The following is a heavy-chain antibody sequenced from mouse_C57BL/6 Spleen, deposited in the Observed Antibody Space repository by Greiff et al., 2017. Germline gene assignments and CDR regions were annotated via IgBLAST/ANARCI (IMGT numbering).Heavy chain of an antibody. J-gene: IGHJ2*01. D-gene: IGHD4-1*01. CDR2: IWSGGST. V-gene: IGHV2-2*01. Sequence: VKLMESGPGLVQPSQSLSITCTVSGFSLTSSGVHWVRQSPGKGLEWLGVIWSGGSTDYNAAFISRLSISKDNSNSQVFFKMNSLQADDTAIYYCARKGNWVAFDYWGQGTTLTVSS. CDR1: GFSLTSSG. CDR3: ARKGNWVAFDY.